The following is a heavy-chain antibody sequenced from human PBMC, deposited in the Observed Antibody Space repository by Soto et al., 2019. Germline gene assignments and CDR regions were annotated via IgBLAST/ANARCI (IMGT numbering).Heavy chain of an antibody. CDR3: AKAGHYYDSSGYYTN. V-gene: IGHV3-74*01. J-gene: IGHJ4*02. Sequence: GGSLRLSCAASGLTFSGYWMHWVRQAPGKGLVWVSRIDTDGRVTNYADSVEGRFTISRDDAKNTLYLQMNSLRAEDTAVYYCAKAGHYYDSSGYYTNWGQGTLVTVYS. D-gene: IGHD3-22*01. CDR1: GLTFSGYW. CDR2: IDTDGRVT.